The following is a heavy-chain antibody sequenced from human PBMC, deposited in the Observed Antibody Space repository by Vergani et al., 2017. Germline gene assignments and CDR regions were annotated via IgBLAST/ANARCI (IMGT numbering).Heavy chain of an antibody. CDR2: ISWNSGSI. D-gene: IGHD5-12*01. CDR3: AKGDVDIVATLSY. V-gene: IGHV3-9*01. CDR1: GFTFSSYA. Sequence: EVQLLESGGGLVQPGGSLRLSCAASGFTFSSYAMSWVRQAPGKGLEWVSAISWNSGSIGYADSVKGRFTISRDNAKNSLYLQMISLRAEDTALYYCAKGDVDIVATLSYWGQGTLVTVSS. J-gene: IGHJ4*02.